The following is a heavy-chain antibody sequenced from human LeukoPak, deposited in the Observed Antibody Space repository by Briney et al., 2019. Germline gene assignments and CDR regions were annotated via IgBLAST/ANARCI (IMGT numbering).Heavy chain of an antibody. CDR3: ARDYYGSGMNDY. Sequence: GGSLRLSCVASGFTFRSYEMNWVRQAPGKGLEWVSYISSSGSPIYYADSVKGRFTISRDNAKNSVYLQMNSLRAEDTAIYYCARDYYGSGMNDYWGQGTLVTVSS. D-gene: IGHD3-10*01. CDR2: ISSSGSPI. J-gene: IGHJ4*02. V-gene: IGHV3-48*03. CDR1: GFTFRSYE.